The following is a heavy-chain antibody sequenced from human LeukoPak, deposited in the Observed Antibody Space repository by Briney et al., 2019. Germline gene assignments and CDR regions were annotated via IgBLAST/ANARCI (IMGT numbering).Heavy chain of an antibody. Sequence: SETLSLTCTVSGGSISKYYWSWIRQTPGQGLEWIGYIYNSGSTIYNPSLKSRVIISVDTSKNQFSLKLSSVTAADTAVYYCARRIAAPPNYYGMDVWGQGTTVTVSS. D-gene: IGHD6-13*01. CDR3: ARRIAAPPNYYGMDV. CDR2: IYNSGST. V-gene: IGHV4-59*08. CDR1: GGSISKYY. J-gene: IGHJ6*02.